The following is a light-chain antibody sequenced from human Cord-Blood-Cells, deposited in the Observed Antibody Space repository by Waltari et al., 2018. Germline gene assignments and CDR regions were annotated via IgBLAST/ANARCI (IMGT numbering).Light chain of an antibody. CDR2: DVS. CDR1: SSDVGGYNY. J-gene: IGLJ3*02. CDR3: SSYTSSSTWV. V-gene: IGLV2-14*01. Sequence: QSALTKPASVSGSPGQSIPISCTGTSSDVGGYNYVSWYQQHPGKAPKLMIYDVSNRPSGVSKRFSGSKSGNTASLTISGLQAEDEADYYCSSYTSSSTWVFGGGTKLTVL.